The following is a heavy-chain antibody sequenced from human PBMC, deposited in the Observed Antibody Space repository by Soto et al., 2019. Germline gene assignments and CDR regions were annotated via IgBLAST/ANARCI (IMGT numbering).Heavy chain of an antibody. CDR1: GYTFNTYG. CDR2: ISAYNGNT. V-gene: IGHV1-18*01. J-gene: IGHJ5*02. CDR3: ARGVGSGSYYHQSNWFVP. Sequence: GASVKVSCKASGYTFNTYGFTWVRQAPGQGLEWMGWISAYNGNTKYAQKLQGRVTMTTDTSTSTAYMELRSLRSDDTAVYYCARGVGSGSYYHQSNWFVPWGQGTLVTVSS. D-gene: IGHD3-10*01.